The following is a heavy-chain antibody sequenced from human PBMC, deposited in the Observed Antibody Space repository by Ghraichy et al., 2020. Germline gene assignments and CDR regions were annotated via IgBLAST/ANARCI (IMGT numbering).Heavy chain of an antibody. J-gene: IGHJ5*02. CDR1: GFTFSSYW. V-gene: IGHV3-7*03. Sequence: GGSLRLSCAAFGFTFSSYWMSWVRQAPGKGLEWVANIKQDGSEKYYVDSVKGRFTISRDNAKNSLYLQMNSLRAEDTAVYYCARDVAVAGAGNWFDPWGQGTLVTVSS. CDR2: IKQDGSEK. D-gene: IGHD6-19*01. CDR3: ARDVAVAGAGNWFDP.